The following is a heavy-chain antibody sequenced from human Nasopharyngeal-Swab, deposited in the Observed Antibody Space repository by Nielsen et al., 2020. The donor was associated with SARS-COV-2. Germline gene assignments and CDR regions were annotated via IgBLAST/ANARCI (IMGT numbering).Heavy chain of an antibody. D-gene: IGHD5-18*01. CDR2: INHSGST. V-gene: IGHV4-39*07. CDR3: ARNWRDTAMVGPAFDI. CDR1: GGSISSSSYY. Sequence: GSLRLSCTVSGGSISSSSYYWSWIRQPPGKGLEWIGEINHSGSTNYNPSLKSRVTISVDTSKDQFSLKLSSVTAADTAVYYCARNWRDTAMVGPAFDIWGQGTMVTVSS. J-gene: IGHJ3*02.